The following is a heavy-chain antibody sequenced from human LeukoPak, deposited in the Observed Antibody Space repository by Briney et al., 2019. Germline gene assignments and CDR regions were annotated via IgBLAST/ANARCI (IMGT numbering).Heavy chain of an antibody. J-gene: IGHJ4*02. CDR2: INHSGST. CDR1: GGSISSYY. V-gene: IGHV4-34*01. CDR3: ARGPMNDY. D-gene: IGHD3-22*01. Sequence: SETLSLTCTVSGGSISSYYWSWIRQPPGKGLEWIGEINHSGSTNYNPSLKSRVTISVDTSKNQSSLKLSSVTAADTAVYYCARGPMNDYWGQGTLVTVSS.